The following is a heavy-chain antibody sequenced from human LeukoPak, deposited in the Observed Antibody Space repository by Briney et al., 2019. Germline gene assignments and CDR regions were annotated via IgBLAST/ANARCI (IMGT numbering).Heavy chain of an antibody. Sequence: PSETLSLTCTVSGGSTSSSHYYWAWIRQPPGKGVEWIGSIYYSGSTSYNPSLKSRVTIYVDTSKDQFSLKLSSVTAADTAVYYWARRAEYYDNTGGLQDVFDVWGQGTMVTVSS. D-gene: IGHD3-16*01. CDR1: GGSTSSSHYY. CDR2: IYYSGST. V-gene: IGHV4-39*01. J-gene: IGHJ3*01. CDR3: ARRAEYYDNTGGLQDVFDV.